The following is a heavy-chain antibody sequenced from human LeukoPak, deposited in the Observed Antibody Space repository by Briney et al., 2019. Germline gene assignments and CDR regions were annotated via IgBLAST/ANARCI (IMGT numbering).Heavy chain of an antibody. CDR1: GGSFSGYY. J-gene: IGHJ5*01. Sequence: SETLSLTSAVYGGSFSGYYWTWIRQPPGKGLEWIGEINHSGSTNYNPSLKSRVTMSVDTSMNQFSLRLNSVTAADTAVYYCARAYGSGSYHSNWFESWGQGTLVIVSS. CDR3: ARAYGSGSYHSNWFES. CDR2: INHSGST. D-gene: IGHD3-10*01. V-gene: IGHV4-34*01.